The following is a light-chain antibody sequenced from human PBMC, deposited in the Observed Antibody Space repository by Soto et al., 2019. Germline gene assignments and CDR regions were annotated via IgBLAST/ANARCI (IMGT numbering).Light chain of an antibody. CDR1: SSDVGSYDF. CDR3: CSFSTSGTHV. V-gene: IGLV2-14*01. Sequence: QSALTQPASGSGSPGQSITISCTGTSSDVGSYDFVSWHRQHPGQAPILVIYDVNYRPSGVSSRFSGSKSGNTASLTISGLQAEDEADYYCCSFSTSGTHVFGTGTKVTVL. CDR2: DVN. J-gene: IGLJ1*01.